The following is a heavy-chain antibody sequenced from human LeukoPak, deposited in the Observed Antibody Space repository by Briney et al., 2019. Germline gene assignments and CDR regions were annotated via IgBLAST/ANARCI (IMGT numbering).Heavy chain of an antibody. J-gene: IGHJ4*02. CDR2: ILASGSPT. V-gene: IGHV3-23*01. D-gene: IGHD2-8*01. CDR3: AKDLRPDGVDNFDH. Sequence: GGSLRLSCAASGFNFNSYTMNWVRQAPGKGLQWVANILASGSPTYYADSVKGRFIISRDNSKNTVYLQMNSLRVEDTAIYYCAKDLRPDGVDNFDHWGQGILVTVS. CDR1: GFNFNSYT.